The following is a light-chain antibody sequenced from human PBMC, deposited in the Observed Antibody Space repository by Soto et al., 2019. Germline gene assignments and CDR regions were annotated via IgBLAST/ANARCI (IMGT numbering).Light chain of an antibody. Sequence: EIVLTRSPGTLSLSPGERATLSCRASQSFSSNYLAWYQQKPGQAPRLLIYGASSRATGIPDRFSGSGSGTDFTLTISRLEPEDFAVYYCQQYISSPRTFGQGTKVDIK. J-gene: IGKJ1*01. CDR1: QSFSSNY. CDR3: QQYISSPRT. V-gene: IGKV3-20*01. CDR2: GAS.